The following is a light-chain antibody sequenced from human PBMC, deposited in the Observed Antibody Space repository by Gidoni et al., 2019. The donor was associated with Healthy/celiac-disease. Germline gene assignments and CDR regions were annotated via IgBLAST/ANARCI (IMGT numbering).Light chain of an antibody. CDR1: QSVSSY. Sequence: EIVLTQSPATLSLSPGERATLSCRASQSVSSYLAWYQQKPGQAPRLLIFEASNRATGIPARFSGSGSWTDFTLTISSLEPEDFAVYYCQQRSNWLTWTFGQGTKVEIK. CDR3: QQRSNWLTWT. V-gene: IGKV3-11*01. J-gene: IGKJ1*01. CDR2: EAS.